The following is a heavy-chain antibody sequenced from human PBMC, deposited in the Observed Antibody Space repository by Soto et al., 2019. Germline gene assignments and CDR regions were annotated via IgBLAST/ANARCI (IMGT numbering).Heavy chain of an antibody. CDR2: IIPLFGTT. D-gene: IGHD1-26*01. Sequence: VKVSCKACGGQFTNYGIMWVRQAPGQGLEWMGGIIPLFGTTNYAQKFRGRVTVTADESTSTVYMELNSLRSEDTAIYYCARAHGTSWYNWFDPWGQGTLVTVSS. CDR3: ARAHGTSWYNWFDP. J-gene: IGHJ5*02. CDR1: GGQFTNYG. V-gene: IGHV1-69*01.